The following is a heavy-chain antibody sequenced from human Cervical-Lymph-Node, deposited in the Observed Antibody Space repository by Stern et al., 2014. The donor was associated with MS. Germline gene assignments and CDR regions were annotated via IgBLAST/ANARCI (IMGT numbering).Heavy chain of an antibody. CDR2: IDWDDDK. Sequence: QITLKESGPALVKPTQTLTLTCTFSGFSLSSTGMRVIWIRQPPGKALEWLARIDWDDDKYYTTSLGTRLTISKDTSKNQVVLTMTNMDPVDTATYYCARIPGSGSFHFDYWGQGTLVTVS. CDR1: GFSLSSTGMR. CDR3: ARIPGSGSFHFDY. V-gene: IGHV2-70*04. J-gene: IGHJ4*02. D-gene: IGHD1-26*01.